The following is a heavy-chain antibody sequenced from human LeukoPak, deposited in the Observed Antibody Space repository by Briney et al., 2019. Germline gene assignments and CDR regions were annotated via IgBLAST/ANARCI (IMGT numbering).Heavy chain of an antibody. CDR3: AYGSGRSYFDY. V-gene: IGHV4-38-2*01. J-gene: IGHJ4*02. CDR2: IYHSGST. Sequence: SETLSLTCAVSGYSISSGYYWGWIRQPPGKGLEWIGSIYHSGSTYYNPSLKSRVTISVDTSKNQFSLKLSSVTAADTAAYYCAYGSGRSYFDYWGQGTLVTVSS. D-gene: IGHD3-10*01. CDR1: GYSISSGYY.